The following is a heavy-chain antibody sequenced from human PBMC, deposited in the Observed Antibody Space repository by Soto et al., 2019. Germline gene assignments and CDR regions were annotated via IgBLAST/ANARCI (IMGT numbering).Heavy chain of an antibody. CDR1: GGSIRDYF. V-gene: IGHV4-59*01. J-gene: IGHJ6*02. CDR3: ARDRKLVIPGNYYYYGMDV. D-gene: IGHD3-9*01. CDR2: ISSSGTV. Sequence: SETLSLTCSVSGGSIRDYFWTWIWQPPGKGLEWIGYISSSGTVNYNSSLKSRVTISLDTSRNHFSLKLSSVTAADTAVYFCARDRKLVIPGNYYYYGMDVWGQGTTVTVSS.